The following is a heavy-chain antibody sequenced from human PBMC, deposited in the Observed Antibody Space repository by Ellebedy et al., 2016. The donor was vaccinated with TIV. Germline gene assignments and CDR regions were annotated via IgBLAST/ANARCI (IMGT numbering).Heavy chain of an antibody. V-gene: IGHV1-2*02. D-gene: IGHD6-25*01. Sequence: AASAKVSCKASGFTFTDYYLHWVRPAPGQGLEWMGWIHPPSGGTNYAQKFQDRVTMTRDTSINTAYMDLISLTSDDTAVYYCARAPAAGLDVWGQGTLVTVRS. CDR2: IHPPSGGT. CDR1: GFTFTDYY. J-gene: IGHJ4*02. CDR3: ARAPAAGLDV.